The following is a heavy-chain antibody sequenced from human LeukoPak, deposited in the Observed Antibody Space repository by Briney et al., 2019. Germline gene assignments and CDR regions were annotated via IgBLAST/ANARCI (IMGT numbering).Heavy chain of an antibody. CDR2: ISYDGSNK. CDR1: GFTFSSYA. J-gene: IGHJ4*02. Sequence: PGRSLGLSCAASGFTFSSYAMHWVRQAPGKGLEWVAVISYDGSNKYYADSVKDRFTIARDNSKNTLYLQMNSLRAEDTAVYYCARGGGYSGYCFVYWGQGTLVTVSS. CDR3: ARGGGYSGYCFVY. V-gene: IGHV3-30-3*01. D-gene: IGHD5-12*01.